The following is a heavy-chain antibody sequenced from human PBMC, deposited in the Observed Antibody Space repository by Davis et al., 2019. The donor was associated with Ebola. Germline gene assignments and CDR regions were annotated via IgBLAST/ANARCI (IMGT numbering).Heavy chain of an antibody. J-gene: IGHJ4*02. CDR1: GFTFSSYA. CDR3: AKLNTVTTWPVVGY. D-gene: IGHD4-11*01. CDR2: ISGSGGSI. V-gene: IGHV3-23*01. Sequence: GESLKISCAASGFTFSSYAMSWVRQAPGKGLEWVSAISGSGGSIYYADSVKGRFTISRDNSKNTLYLQMNSLRAEDTAVYYCAKLNTVTTWPVVGYWGQGTLVTVSS.